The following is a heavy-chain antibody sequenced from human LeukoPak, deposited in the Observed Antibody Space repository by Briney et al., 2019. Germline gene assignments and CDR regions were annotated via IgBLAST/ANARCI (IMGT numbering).Heavy chain of an antibody. J-gene: IGHJ4*02. CDR2: INNSSDSK. V-gene: IGHV3-48*01. D-gene: IGHD3-22*01. CDR3: ARDRTLYYDNSGLDY. CDR1: GFTFKKYT. Sequence: GGSLRLSCAASGFTFKKYTMNWVRQAPGKGLEWVSYINNSSDSKYYADSVKGRFTISRDNANNSLFLQMNSLRAEDTAVYYCARDRTLYYDNSGLDYWGQGTLVTVSS.